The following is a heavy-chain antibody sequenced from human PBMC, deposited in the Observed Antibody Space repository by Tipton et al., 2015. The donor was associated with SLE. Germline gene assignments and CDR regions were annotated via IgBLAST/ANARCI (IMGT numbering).Heavy chain of an antibody. CDR3: ARANGANFDY. CDR1: RFTFSNYW. D-gene: IGHD4-17*01. CDR2: IRQDGSEI. J-gene: IGHJ4*02. Sequence: GSLRLSCAASRFTFSNYWMSWVRQAPGKGLEWVANIRQDGSEIYYGDSVKGRFTISRDNAKNSLYLQMNSLRAEDTAVYYCARANGANFDYWGQGTLVTVSS. V-gene: IGHV3-7*02.